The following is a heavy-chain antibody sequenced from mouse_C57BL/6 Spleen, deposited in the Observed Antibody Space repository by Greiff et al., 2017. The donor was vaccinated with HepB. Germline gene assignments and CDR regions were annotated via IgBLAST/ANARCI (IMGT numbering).Heavy chain of an antibody. CDR3: ARLDSSGLAWFAY. CDR2: IYPRSGNT. V-gene: IGHV1-81*01. J-gene: IGHJ3*01. CDR1: GYTFTSYG. D-gene: IGHD3-2*02. Sequence: VQLQQSGAELARPGASVKLSCKASGYTFTSYGISWVKQRPGQGLEWIGEIYPRSGNTYYNEKFKGKATLTADKSSSTAYMELRSLTSEDSAVYFCARLDSSGLAWFAYWGQGTPVTVSA.